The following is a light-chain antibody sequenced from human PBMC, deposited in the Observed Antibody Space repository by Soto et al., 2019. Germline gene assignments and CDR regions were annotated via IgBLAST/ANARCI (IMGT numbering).Light chain of an antibody. J-gene: IGKJ5*01. Sequence: DIQMTQSPSTLSASAGDRVTITCRASQSISSGLAWYQQKPGKAPKLLIYKASSLESGVPSRFSGSGSGTEFTLTISSLQPDDFATYYCQQYNSYPITFGQGTRLEI. V-gene: IGKV1-5*03. CDR1: QSISSG. CDR2: KAS. CDR3: QQYNSYPIT.